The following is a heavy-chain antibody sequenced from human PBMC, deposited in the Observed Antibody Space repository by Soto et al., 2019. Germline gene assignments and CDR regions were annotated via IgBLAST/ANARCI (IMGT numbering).Heavy chain of an antibody. CDR1: GGSISSGAYF. J-gene: IGHJ4*02. CDR3: AREDMSGTYYFDY. V-gene: IGHV4-31*03. CDR2: VYYSGIT. D-gene: IGHD1-26*01. Sequence: QVQLQESGPGLVKPSQTLSLTCSVSGGSISSGAYFWSWIRQHPGRGLEWIGYVYYSGITNSNPALKSRVLVSADKPRNQFSLTLDSVTAADTAVYYCAREDMSGTYYFDYWGPGIQVTVSS.